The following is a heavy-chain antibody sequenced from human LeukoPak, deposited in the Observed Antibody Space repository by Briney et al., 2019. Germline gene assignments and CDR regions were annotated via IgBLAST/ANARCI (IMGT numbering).Heavy chain of an antibody. V-gene: IGHV4-34*01. J-gene: IGHJ4*02. D-gene: IGHD2-15*01. CDR2: INHSGST. CDR1: GGSFSGYY. Sequence: SSETLSLTCAVYGGSFSGYYWSWIRQPPGKGLEWTGEINHSGSTNYNPSLKSRVTKSVDTSKNQFSLKLSSVTAADTAVYYCARDVVVEYYFDYWGQGTLVTVSS. CDR3: ARDVVVEYYFDY.